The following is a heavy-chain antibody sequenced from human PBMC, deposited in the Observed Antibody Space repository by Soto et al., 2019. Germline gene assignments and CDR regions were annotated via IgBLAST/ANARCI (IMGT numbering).Heavy chain of an antibody. Sequence: GESLNISWKGSVYSFSSHWITWGRQMPGKGLEWMGRIDPRDSYTNYSPSFQGHVTISADKSISTAYLQWSSLKASDTAMYYCARLGAAAADIDYWGQGALVTVSS. CDR1: VYSFSSHW. J-gene: IGHJ4*02. CDR3: ARLGAAAADIDY. CDR2: IDPRDSYT. V-gene: IGHV5-10-1*01. D-gene: IGHD6-13*01.